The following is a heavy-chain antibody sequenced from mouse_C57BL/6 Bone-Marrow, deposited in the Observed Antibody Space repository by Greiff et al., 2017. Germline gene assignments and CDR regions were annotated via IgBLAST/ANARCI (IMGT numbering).Heavy chain of an antibody. CDR1: GFTFSSYA. CDR3: ARDSLGLGDY. V-gene: IGHV5-4*01. J-gene: IGHJ2*01. Sequence: EVKLMESGGGLVKPGGSLKLSCAASGFTFSSYAMSWVRQTPEKRLEWVATISDGGSYTYYPDNVKGRFTISRDNAKNNLYLQMSHLKSEDTAMYYCARDSLGLGDYWGQGTTLTVSA. D-gene: IGHD4-1*01. CDR2: ISDGGSYT.